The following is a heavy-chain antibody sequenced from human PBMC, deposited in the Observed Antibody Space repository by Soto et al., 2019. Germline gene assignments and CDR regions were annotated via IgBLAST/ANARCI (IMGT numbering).Heavy chain of an antibody. Sequence: QVQLVESGGGVVQPGRSLRLSCAASGFTFSSYGMHWVRQAPGKGLEWVAVISYDGSNKYYADSVKGRFTISRDNSKNTLYLQMNSLRAEDTAVYYCAPWFGAFDYWCQGTLGTVSS. CDR3: APWFGAFDY. J-gene: IGHJ4*02. D-gene: IGHD3-10*01. CDR2: ISYDGSNK. CDR1: GFTFSSYG. V-gene: IGHV3-30*03.